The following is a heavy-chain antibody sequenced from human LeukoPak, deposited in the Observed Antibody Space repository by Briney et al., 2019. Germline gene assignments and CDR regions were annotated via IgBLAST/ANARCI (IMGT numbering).Heavy chain of an antibody. Sequence: ASVKVSCKASGYTFTSYDINWVRQATGQGLEWMGWMNPNSGNTGYAQKFQGRVTMTRNTSISTAYMELSSLRSEDTAVYYCARARIEELLLVNWFDPWGQGTLVTVSS. V-gene: IGHV1-8*01. CDR1: GYTFTSYD. D-gene: IGHD3-10*01. J-gene: IGHJ5*02. CDR2: MNPNSGNT. CDR3: ARARIEELLLVNWFDP.